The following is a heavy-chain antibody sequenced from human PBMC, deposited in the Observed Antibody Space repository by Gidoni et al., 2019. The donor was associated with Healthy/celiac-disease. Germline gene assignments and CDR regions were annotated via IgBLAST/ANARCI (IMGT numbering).Heavy chain of an antibody. D-gene: IGHD6-19*01. CDR2: IYYSGST. J-gene: IGHJ4*02. CDR3: ARHRAASGWYVEY. Sequence: QLQLQESGPGLVKPSETLSLTCTVSGGSISSSSYYWGWIRQPPGKGLEWIGSIYYSGSTYYNPSLKSRVTISVDTSKNQFSLKLSSVTAADTAVYYCARHRAASGWYVEYWGQGTLVTVSS. V-gene: IGHV4-39*01. CDR1: GGSISSSSYY.